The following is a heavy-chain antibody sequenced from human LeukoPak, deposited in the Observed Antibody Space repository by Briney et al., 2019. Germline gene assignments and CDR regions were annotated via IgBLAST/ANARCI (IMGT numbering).Heavy chain of an antibody. CDR1: GFTFSDYY. V-gene: IGHV3-23*01. J-gene: IGHJ6*02. D-gene: IGHD2-15*01. CDR3: ARLRYYGMDV. CDR2: ISGSGGST. Sequence: GGSLRLSCATSGFTFSDYYVSWVRQAPGKGLEWVSAISGSGGSTYYADSVKGRFTISRDNSKNTLYLQMNSLRAEDTAVYYCARLRYYGMDVWGQGTTVTVSS.